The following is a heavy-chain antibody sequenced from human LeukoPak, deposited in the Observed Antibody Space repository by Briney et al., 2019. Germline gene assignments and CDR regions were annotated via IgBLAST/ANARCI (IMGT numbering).Heavy chain of an antibody. J-gene: IGHJ5*02. CDR3: ARQPTSRDGYNWFDP. CDR1: GGSISSYY. CDR2: IYYSGST. V-gene: IGHV4-59*08. D-gene: IGHD5-24*01. Sequence: PSQTLSLTCTVSGGSISSYYWSWIRQPPGKGLEWIGYIYYSGSTNYNPSLKSRVTISVDTSKNQFSLKLSSVTAADTAVYYCARQPTSRDGYNWFDPWGQGTLVTVSS.